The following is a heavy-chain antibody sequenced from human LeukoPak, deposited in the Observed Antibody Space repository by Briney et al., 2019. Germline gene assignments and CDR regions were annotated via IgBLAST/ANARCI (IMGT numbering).Heavy chain of an antibody. J-gene: IGHJ4*02. D-gene: IGHD3-22*01. CDR1: GAPISTNSYY. Sequence: SETLSLTCTVSGAPISTNSYYWGWIRQPPGKGLEWIGSIYYSGSTYYNPSLKSRVTISIDTSKNQFSLRLRSVTAADTAVYYCAREILYDSTGYYLWGQGTVVTVSS. V-gene: IGHV4-39*07. CDR3: AREILYDSTGYYL. CDR2: IYYSGST.